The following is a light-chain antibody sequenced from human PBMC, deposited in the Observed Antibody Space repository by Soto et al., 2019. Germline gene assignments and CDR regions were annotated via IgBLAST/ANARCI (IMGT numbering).Light chain of an antibody. CDR2: TNN. CDR3: QSYDSSLSAYV. J-gene: IGLJ1*01. Sequence: QSVLTQPPSVSVAPGQRVTISCSGSSSNIGAGYDVHWFQQLPGTAPKLLIYTNNNRPSGVPDRFSGSKSATSASLAITGLQAEDEADYYCQSYDSSLSAYVFGTGTKLTVL. V-gene: IGLV1-40*01. CDR1: SSNIGAGYD.